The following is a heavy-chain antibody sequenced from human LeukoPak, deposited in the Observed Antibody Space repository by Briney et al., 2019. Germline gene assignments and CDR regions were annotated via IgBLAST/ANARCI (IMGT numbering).Heavy chain of an antibody. J-gene: IGHJ4*02. D-gene: IGHD6-13*01. CDR1: GFTFSNYA. V-gene: IGHV3-23*01. CDR3: ARSGSSWYEDY. Sequence: GGSLRLSCAASGFTFSNYAMTWVRQAPGKGLEWVSGITSSGGSTYYADSVKGRLTISRDNAKNSLYLQMNSLRAEDTAVYYCARSGSSWYEDYWGQGTLVTVSS. CDR2: ITSSGGST.